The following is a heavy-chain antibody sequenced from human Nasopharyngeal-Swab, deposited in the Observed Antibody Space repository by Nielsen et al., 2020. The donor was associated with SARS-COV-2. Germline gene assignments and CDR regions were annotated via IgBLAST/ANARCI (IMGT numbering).Heavy chain of an antibody. D-gene: IGHD5-24*01. CDR3: ARGWRDGYSHYYYYGMDV. CDR1: GFTFSSHD. V-gene: IGHV3-13*04. Sequence: GESLKISCAASGFTFSSHDMHWVRQATGKGLEWVSAIGTAGDTYYPGSVKGRFTISRENAKNSLYLQMNSLRAGDTAVYYCARGWRDGYSHYYYYGMDVWGQGTTVTVSS. CDR2: IGTAGDT. J-gene: IGHJ6*02.